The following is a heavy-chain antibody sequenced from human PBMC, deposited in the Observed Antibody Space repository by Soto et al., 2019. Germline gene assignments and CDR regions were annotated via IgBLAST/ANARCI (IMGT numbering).Heavy chain of an antibody. CDR2: IGGAGSNI. CDR1: GFTFSEYA. V-gene: IGHV3-23*01. D-gene: IGHD2-21*01. CDR3: AKDCVRRNSVSDPFDI. J-gene: IGHJ3*02. Sequence: EVQLLESGGGLVQPGGSLRLSCAASGFTFSEYAMTWVRQAPGKGLEWVSVIGGAGSNIYYAYSVEGRFTVSRYDSKNTLYLRMDSLRVEDTAVYYCAKDCVRRNSVSDPFDIWGPGPMFTVSS.